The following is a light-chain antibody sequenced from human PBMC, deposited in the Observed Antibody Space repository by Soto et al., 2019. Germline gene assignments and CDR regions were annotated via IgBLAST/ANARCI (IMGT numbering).Light chain of an antibody. CDR2: GAS. CDR3: QQSYSSPTT. CDR1: QSIGKH. V-gene: IGKV1-39*01. J-gene: IGKJ5*01. Sequence: DIQMTQSPSFLSASVGDRVTITCRASQSIGKHLNWYQQKPGKAPKFLIYGASTLQSGVPSRFTGSGSGTDFTPTVNSLQPEDFATYYCQQSYSSPTTFGQGTRLEIK.